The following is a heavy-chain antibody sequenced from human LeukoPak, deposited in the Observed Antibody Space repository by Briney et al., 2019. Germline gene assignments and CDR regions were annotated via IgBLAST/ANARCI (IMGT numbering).Heavy chain of an antibody. D-gene: IGHD2-2*02. V-gene: IGHV3-53*01. CDR2: IYGGGST. J-gene: IGHJ6*02. Sequence: GGSLRLSCAASGFTVSSNYMSWVRQAPGEGLEWVSVIYGGGSTYYADSVKGRFTISRDNSKNTLYLQMNSLRAEDTAVYYCASRAAAIRSPYYYYYYGMDVWGQGTTVTVSS. CDR3: ASRAAAIRSPYYYYYYGMDV. CDR1: GFTVSSNY.